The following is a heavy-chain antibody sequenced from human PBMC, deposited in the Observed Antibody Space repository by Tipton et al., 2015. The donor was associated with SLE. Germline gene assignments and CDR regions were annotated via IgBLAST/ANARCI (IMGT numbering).Heavy chain of an antibody. CDR2: IHHRGST. Sequence: GLVKPSETLSLTCTVSGGSISSYYWGWIRQPPGKGLEWIGGIHHRGSTYYNPSLKSRVTISLDTSKNQFSLIVSSVIAADTAVYYCARVSVPSLVFDHWGQGILVTVSS. D-gene: IGHD2-21*01. J-gene: IGHJ4*02. CDR1: GGSISSYY. V-gene: IGHV4-39*07. CDR3: ARVSVPSLVFDH.